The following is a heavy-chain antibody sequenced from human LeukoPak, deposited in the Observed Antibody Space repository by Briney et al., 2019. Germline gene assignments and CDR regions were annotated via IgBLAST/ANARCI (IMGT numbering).Heavy chain of an antibody. Sequence: PGGSLRLSCAASGFTFSSYWMHWVRQAAGKGVVWVSRINSDGSSTSYADSVKGRFTISRDNAKNTLYLQMNSLRAEDTAVYYCAREGRYCSSTSCYEPYDYWGQGTLVTLS. J-gene: IGHJ4*02. D-gene: IGHD2-2*01. CDR2: INSDGSST. V-gene: IGHV3-74*01. CDR1: GFTFSSYW. CDR3: AREGRYCSSTSCYEPYDY.